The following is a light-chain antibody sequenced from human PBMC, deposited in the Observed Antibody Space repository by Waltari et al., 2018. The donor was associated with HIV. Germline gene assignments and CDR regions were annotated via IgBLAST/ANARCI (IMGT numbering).Light chain of an antibody. Sequence: DSQMTQSPSSLSASVGDRVTIACRASQSISNYLNWYQQKPGKAPNLLIYGASSLQSGVPSRFSGSGSGTDFTLTISSLQPEDFVTYYCQQSYTPPRTFGQGTKVEIK. CDR3: QQSYTPPRT. J-gene: IGKJ2*02. CDR2: GAS. CDR1: QSISNY. V-gene: IGKV1-39*01.